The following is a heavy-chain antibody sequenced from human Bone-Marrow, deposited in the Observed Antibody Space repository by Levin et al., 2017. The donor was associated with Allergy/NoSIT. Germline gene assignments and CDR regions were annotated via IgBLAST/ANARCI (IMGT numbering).Heavy chain of an antibody. J-gene: IGHJ6*02. CDR3: ARGHHGLEV. CDR1: GLTLSNFW. CDR2: INPDGSEK. V-gene: IGHV3-7*01. Sequence: GESLKISCAASGLTLSNFWMTWVRQVPGKGLEWVANINPDGSEKSYVDSVNGRFTISRDNAKNALYLETNSLRVEDTALYYCARGHHGLEVWGQGTTVTVSS.